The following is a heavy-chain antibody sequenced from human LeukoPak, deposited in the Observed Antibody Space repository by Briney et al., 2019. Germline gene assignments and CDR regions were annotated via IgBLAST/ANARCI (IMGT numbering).Heavy chain of an antibody. V-gene: IGHV3-48*03. CDR2: ISSSGSTV. Sequence: GGSLRLSCAASGFTFSSYEMNWVRQAPGKGLEWVSYISSSGSTVYYADSVKGRFTISRDNAKNSLYLQMNSLRAEDTAVYYCAGLGITMIGGVWGKGTTVTISS. CDR1: GFTFSSYE. CDR3: AGLGITMIGGV. J-gene: IGHJ6*04. D-gene: IGHD3-10*02.